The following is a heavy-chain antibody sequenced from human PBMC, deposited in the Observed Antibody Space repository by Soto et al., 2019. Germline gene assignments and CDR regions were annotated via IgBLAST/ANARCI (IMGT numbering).Heavy chain of an antibody. J-gene: IGHJ3*02. V-gene: IGHV4-30-4*01. CDR3: ARGVVVVAATLKARDAFDI. CDR1: GGSISSGDYY. Sequence: SETLSLTCTVSGGSISSGDYYWSWIRQPPGKGLEWIGYIYYSGSTYYNPSLKSRVTISLDTSKNQFSLKLSSVTAADTAVYYCARGVVVVAATLKARDAFDIWGQGTMVTVSS. D-gene: IGHD2-15*01. CDR2: IYYSGST.